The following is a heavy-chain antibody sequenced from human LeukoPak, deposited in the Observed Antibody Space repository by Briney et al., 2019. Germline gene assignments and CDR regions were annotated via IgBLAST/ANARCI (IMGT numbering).Heavy chain of an antibody. J-gene: IGHJ4*02. CDR3: ARALLWFGEPSHIDY. V-gene: IGHV1-18*01. D-gene: IGHD3-10*01. CDR2: ITAYNDNT. CDR1: GYTFTSYG. Sequence: ASVKVSCTASGYTFTSYGISWVRQAPGQGLEWMGWITAYNDNTNYAQKLQGRVTTTTDTSTSTAYMELRSLRSDDTAVYYCARALLWFGEPSHIDYWGQGTLVTASS.